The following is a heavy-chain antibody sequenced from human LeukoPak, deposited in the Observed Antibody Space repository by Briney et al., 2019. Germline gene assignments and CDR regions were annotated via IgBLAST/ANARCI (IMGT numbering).Heavy chain of an antibody. J-gene: IGHJ5*02. CDR2: INPSGGST. CDR1: GYAFTSYY. D-gene: IGHD4-11*01. Sequence: ASVKVSCKASGYAFTSYYMHWVRQAPGQGLEWMGIINPSGGSTSYAQKFQGRVTMTRDTSTSTVYMELSSLRSDDTAVYYCARGSNNSPDSGFTWFDTWGQGTLVTVSS. V-gene: IGHV1-46*01. CDR3: ARGSNNSPDSGFTWFDT.